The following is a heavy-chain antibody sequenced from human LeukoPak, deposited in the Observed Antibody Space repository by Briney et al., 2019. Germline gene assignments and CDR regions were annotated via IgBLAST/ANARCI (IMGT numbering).Heavy chain of an antibody. CDR1: GGSISSSSYY. D-gene: IGHD3-22*01. Sequence: SETLSLTCTVSGGSISSSSYYWGWIRQPPGKGLEWIGSIYYSGSTYYNPSLKSRVTISVDTSKNQFSLKLSSVTAADTAVYYCARDATWRGIDSSGYYLRGYWFDPWGQGTLVTVSS. J-gene: IGHJ5*02. CDR3: ARDATWRGIDSSGYYLRGYWFDP. V-gene: IGHV4-39*07. CDR2: IYYSGST.